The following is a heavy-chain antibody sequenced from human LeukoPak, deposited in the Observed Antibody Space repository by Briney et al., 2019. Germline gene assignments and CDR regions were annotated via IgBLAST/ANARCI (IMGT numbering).Heavy chain of an antibody. V-gene: IGHV3-30*18. D-gene: IGHD6-19*01. J-gene: IGHJ4*02. Sequence: GGSLRLSCAASGFSFDDYAMHWVRQAPGKGLEWVAVISYDGSNKYYADSVKGRFTISRDNSKNTLYLQMNSLRAEDTAVYYCAKVAGPQLTQWLVRLDYWGQGTLVTVSS. CDR3: AKVAGPQLTQWLVRLDY. CDR1: GFSFDDYA. CDR2: ISYDGSNK.